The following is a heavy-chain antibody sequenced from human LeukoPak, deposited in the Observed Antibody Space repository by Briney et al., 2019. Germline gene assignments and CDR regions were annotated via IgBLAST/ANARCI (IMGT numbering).Heavy chain of an antibody. D-gene: IGHD5-18*01. CDR2: IYYSGST. CDR1: GGSISSYY. Sequence: SETLSLTCTVSGGSISSYYWSWIRQPPGKGLEWIAYIYYSGSTNHNPSLKSRVTTSVDTSKNQFSLKLSSVTAADTAVYYCARVFIGDTAMVKGVIFDYWGQGTLVTVSS. V-gene: IGHV4-59*12. CDR3: ARVFIGDTAMVKGVIFDY. J-gene: IGHJ4*02.